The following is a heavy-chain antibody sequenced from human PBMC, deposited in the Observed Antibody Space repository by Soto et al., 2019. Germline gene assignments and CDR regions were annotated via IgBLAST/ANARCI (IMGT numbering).Heavy chain of an antibody. CDR3: ARWEQSLFDY. D-gene: IGHD1-26*01. Sequence: QVQLVESGGGVAQPGRSLRLSCAASGFTVSAYTMDWVRQAPGKGLEWVAVISSDGNNKYYTDSVKGRFAISRDTSTKTLYLQMNSLRAEDTAVYYCARWEQSLFDYWGQGTLVTVSS. V-gene: IGHV3-30*09. J-gene: IGHJ4*02. CDR1: GFTVSAYT. CDR2: ISSDGNNK.